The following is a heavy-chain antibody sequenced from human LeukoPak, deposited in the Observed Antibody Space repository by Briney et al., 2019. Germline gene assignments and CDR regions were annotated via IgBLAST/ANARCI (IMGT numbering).Heavy chain of an antibody. Sequence: SETLSLTCTVSGGSISSSSYYWGWIRQPPGKGLEWIGSIYYSGSTYYNPSLKSRATISVDTSKNQFSLKLSSVTAADTAVYYCARDLGYYYDSSGPYGGYFDYWGQGTLVTVSS. CDR3: ARDLGYYYDSSGPYGGYFDY. CDR2: IYYSGST. J-gene: IGHJ4*02. CDR1: GGSISSSSYY. V-gene: IGHV4-39*07. D-gene: IGHD3-22*01.